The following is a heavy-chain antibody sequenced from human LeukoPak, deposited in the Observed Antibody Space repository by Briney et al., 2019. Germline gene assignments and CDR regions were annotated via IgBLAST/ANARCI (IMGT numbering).Heavy chain of an antibody. CDR1: GYTFTSYA. CDR2: INAGNGNT. CDR3: AREALTEFPGYSFDY. V-gene: IGHV1-3*01. J-gene: IGHJ4*02. D-gene: IGHD5-18*01. Sequence: ASVKVSCKASGYTFTSYAMHWVRQAPGQRLEWMGWINAGNGNTKYSQKFQGRVTITRDTSASTAYMELSSLRSEDTAVYYCAREALTEFPGYSFDYWGQGTLVTVSS.